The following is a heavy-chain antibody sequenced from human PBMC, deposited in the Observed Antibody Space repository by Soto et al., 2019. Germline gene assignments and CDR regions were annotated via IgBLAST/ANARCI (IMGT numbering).Heavy chain of an antibody. CDR2: INHSGST. V-gene: IGHV4-34*01. Sequence: QVQLQQWGAGLLKPSETLSLTCAVYGGSFSGYYWSWIRQPPGKGLAWIGEINHSGSTNYNPSLKSRVTISVDTSKNQFSLKLSSVTAADTAVYYCARFYYGDYDDYWGQGTLVTVSS. CDR3: ARFYYGDYDDY. CDR1: GGSFSGYY. J-gene: IGHJ4*02. D-gene: IGHD4-17*01.